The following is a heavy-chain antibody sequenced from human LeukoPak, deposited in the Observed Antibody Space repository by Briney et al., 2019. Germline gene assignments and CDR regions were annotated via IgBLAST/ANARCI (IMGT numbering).Heavy chain of an antibody. J-gene: IGHJ4*02. V-gene: IGHV3-7*03. CDR2: IKPDGSDT. CDR3: AKEGRSLQTY. CDR1: GFTFSSLW. D-gene: IGHD5-24*01. Sequence: GGSLRLSCAASGFTFSSLWMGWLRQAPGKGQEWVANIKPDGSDTYYVDSVKDRFTISRDNAKNSLYLQMNSLRVEDTAVYYCAKEGRSLQTYWGQGTLVTVSS.